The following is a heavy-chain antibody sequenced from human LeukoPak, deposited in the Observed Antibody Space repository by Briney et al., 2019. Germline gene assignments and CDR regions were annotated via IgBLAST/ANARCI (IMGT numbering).Heavy chain of an antibody. D-gene: IGHD1-26*01. CDR3: ARRPTTSVVGATTNYFDH. Sequence: SETLSLTCTVSGGSMNSHTYYWGWIRQPPGKRLEWIASIYFSGSTYYNPSLKSRVTISVDTSKSQFSLKLTSVTAADTAVYYCARRPTTSVVGATTNYFDHWGQGTLVTVSS. CDR2: IYFSGST. V-gene: IGHV4-39*01. J-gene: IGHJ4*02. CDR1: GGSMNSHTYY.